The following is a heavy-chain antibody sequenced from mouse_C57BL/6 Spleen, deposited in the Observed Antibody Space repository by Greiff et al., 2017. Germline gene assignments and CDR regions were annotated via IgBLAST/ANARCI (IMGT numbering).Heavy chain of an antibody. CDR3: TCPFYYYGSSFWFAY. CDR1: GYTFTDYE. Sequence: LVESGAELVRPGASVTLSCKASGYTFTDYEMHWVKQTPVHGLEWIGAIDPETGGTAYNQKFKGKAILTADKSSSTAYMELRSLTSEDSAVYYCTCPFYYYGSSFWFAYWGQGTLVTVSA. V-gene: IGHV1-15*01. CDR2: IDPETGGT. J-gene: IGHJ3*01. D-gene: IGHD1-1*01.